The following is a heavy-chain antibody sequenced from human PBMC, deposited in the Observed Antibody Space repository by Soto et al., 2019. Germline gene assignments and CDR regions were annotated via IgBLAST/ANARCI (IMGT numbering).Heavy chain of an antibody. D-gene: IGHD5-18*01. Sequence: SETLSLTCTVSGGSISSYSWSWIRQPPGKGLEWIGYIYHSGSTFYSPCLSSRVTISIDRSENQVSLQLSSATAADTAVYYCPRHTAVVGVFFDPWAKGPLVTVSP. V-gene: IGHV4-59*08. J-gene: IGHJ5*02. CDR3: PRHTAVVGVFFDP. CDR1: GGSISSYS. CDR2: IYHSGST.